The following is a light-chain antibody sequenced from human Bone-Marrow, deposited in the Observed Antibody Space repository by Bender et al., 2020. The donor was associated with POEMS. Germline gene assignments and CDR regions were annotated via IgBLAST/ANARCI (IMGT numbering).Light chain of an antibody. V-gene: IGLV3-9*01. J-gene: IGLJ3*02. CDR3: SSYTSSSTWV. Sequence: SYELTQPLSVSVALGQTATITCGGNNIGSKTVHWYQQKPGQAPVLVIYKDSKRPSRIPERFSGSKSGNTASLTVSGLQAEDEAYYYCSSYTSSSTWVFGGGTKLTVL. CDR1: NIGSKT. CDR2: KDS.